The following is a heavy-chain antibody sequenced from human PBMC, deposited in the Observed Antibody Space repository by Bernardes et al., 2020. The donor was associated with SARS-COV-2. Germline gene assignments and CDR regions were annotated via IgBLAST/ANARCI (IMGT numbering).Heavy chain of an antibody. D-gene: IGHD3-3*01. J-gene: IGHJ6*02. CDR2: LYYSGRT. CDR3: ARQDIGASFGVVITPAGMDV. Sequence: SETLSLTCTVSGGSISSSYWSWIRQPPGPGLAWIGYLYYSGRTHYNPSLKSRVTISVDTSKNQFSLKLSSVTAADTAVYYCARQDIGASFGVVITPAGMDVWGQGTTVTVSS. V-gene: IGHV4-59*08. CDR1: GGSISSSY.